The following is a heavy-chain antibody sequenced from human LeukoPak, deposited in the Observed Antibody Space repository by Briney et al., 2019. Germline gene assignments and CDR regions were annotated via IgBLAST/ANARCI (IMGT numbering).Heavy chain of an antibody. CDR3: ARHHRYYDSSGYHDY. V-gene: IGHV4-59*08. CDR2: IYYSGST. D-gene: IGHD3-22*01. J-gene: IGHJ4*02. Sequence: SETLSLTCTVSGGSISSYYWSWIRQPPGKGLEWIGYIYYSGSTNYNPSLKSRVTISVDTSKNQFSLKLSSVTAADTAVYYCARHHRYYDSSGYHDYRGQGTLVTVSS. CDR1: GGSISSYY.